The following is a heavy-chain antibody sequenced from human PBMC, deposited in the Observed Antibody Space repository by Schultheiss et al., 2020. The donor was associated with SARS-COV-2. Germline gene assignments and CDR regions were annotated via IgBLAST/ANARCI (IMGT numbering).Heavy chain of an antibody. CDR1: GYTFTSYG. CDR3: ARLYYYGMDV. V-gene: IGHV1-2*02. CDR2: INPNSGGT. Sequence: ASVKVSCKASGYTFTSYGISWVRQAPGQGLEWMGWINPNSGGTNYAQKFQGRVTMTRDTSISTAYMELSRLRSEDTAVYYCARLYYYGMDVWGQGTTVTVSS. J-gene: IGHJ6*02.